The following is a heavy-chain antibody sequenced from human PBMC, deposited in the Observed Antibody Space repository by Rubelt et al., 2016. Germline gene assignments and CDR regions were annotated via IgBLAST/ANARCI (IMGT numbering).Heavy chain of an antibody. J-gene: IGHJ4*02. Sequence: QVQLVESGGGVVQPGGSLRLSCAASGFTFSSYGMSWVRQAPGTGLEWVSVIYSDGSTYYADSVKGRFTISRDNSKNTMYRQMDSLKAEDTALYYCATEYSSSSSASQYWGQGTLVTVST. CDR3: ATEYSSSSSASQY. V-gene: IGHV3-NL1*01. D-gene: IGHD6-6*01. CDR1: GFTFSSYG. CDR2: IYSDGST.